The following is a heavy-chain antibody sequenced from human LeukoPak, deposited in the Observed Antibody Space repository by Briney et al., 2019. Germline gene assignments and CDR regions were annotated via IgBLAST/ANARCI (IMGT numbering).Heavy chain of an antibody. CDR1: GGTFSSYA. J-gene: IGHJ3*02. D-gene: IGHD1-1*01. Sequence: VASVKVSCKASGGTFSSYAISWVRQAPGQGLEWMGGIIPIFGTANYAQKFQGRVTITADKSTSTAYMGLSSLRSEDTASYYCARSDSWNDAFDMWGQGTPVSVSS. V-gene: IGHV1-69*06. CDR3: ARSDSWNDAFDM. CDR2: IIPIFGTA.